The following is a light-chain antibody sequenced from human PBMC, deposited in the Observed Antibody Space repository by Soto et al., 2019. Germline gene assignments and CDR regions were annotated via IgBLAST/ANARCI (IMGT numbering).Light chain of an antibody. V-gene: IGLV2-23*03. CDR3: FSYAGSSTFEGV. CDR1: SSDVGSYNL. CDR2: EGS. J-gene: IGLJ2*01. Sequence: QSALTQPASVSGSPGQSITISCTGTSSDVGSYNLVSWYQQHPGKAPKLMIYEGSKRPSGVSNRFSGSKSGNTASLTISGLQAEDEADYYCFSYAGSSTFEGVFGGGTKVTVL.